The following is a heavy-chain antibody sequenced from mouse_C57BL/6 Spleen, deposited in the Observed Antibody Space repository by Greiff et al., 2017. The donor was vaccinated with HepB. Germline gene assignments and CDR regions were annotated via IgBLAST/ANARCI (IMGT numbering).Heavy chain of an antibody. CDR1: GYSFTGYY. CDR2: INPSTGGT. D-gene: IGHD1-1*01. J-gene: IGHJ3*01. CDR3: ARSLYYYGSSGFAY. Sequence: VQLQQSGPELVKPGASVKISCKASGYSFTGYYMNWVKQSPEKSLEWIGEINPSTGGTTYNQKFKAKATLTVDKSSSTAYMQLKSLTSEDSAVYYCARSLYYYGSSGFAYWGQGTLVTVSA. V-gene: IGHV1-42*01.